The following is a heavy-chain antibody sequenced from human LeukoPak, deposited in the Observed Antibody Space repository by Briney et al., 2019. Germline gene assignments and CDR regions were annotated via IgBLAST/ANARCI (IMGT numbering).Heavy chain of an antibody. Sequence: PSETLSLTCAVSGGSISSSNWWSWVRQPPGKGLEWIGEIYHSGSTDYNPSLKSRVTISVDKSKNQFSLKLSSVTAADTAVYYCARVSSGATTVDYWGQGTLVTVSS. D-gene: IGHD1-26*01. CDR2: IYHSGST. J-gene: IGHJ4*02. CDR3: ARVSSGATTVDY. CDR1: GGSISSSNW. V-gene: IGHV4-4*02.